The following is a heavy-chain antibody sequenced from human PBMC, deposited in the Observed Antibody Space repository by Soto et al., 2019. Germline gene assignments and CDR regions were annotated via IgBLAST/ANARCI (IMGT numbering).Heavy chain of an antibody. V-gene: IGHV3-23*01. CDR3: AKDPSSGNYGDSLWYFDL. CDR1: GFTFSSYA. Sequence: EVQLLESGGGLVQPGGSLRLSCAASGFTFSSYAMSWVRQAPGKGLEWVSAISGSGGSTYYADSVKGRFTISRDNSKNPLYLQMNSLRAEDTAVYYCAKDPSSGNYGDSLWYFDLWGRGTLVTVSS. D-gene: IGHD4-17*01. J-gene: IGHJ2*01. CDR2: ISGSGGST.